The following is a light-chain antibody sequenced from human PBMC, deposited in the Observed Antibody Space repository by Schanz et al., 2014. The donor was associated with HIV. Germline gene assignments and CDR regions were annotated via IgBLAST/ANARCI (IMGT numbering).Light chain of an antibody. V-gene: IGKV3-20*01. CDR3: QQYYTTPQA. J-gene: IGKJ1*01. CDR2: GAS. CDR1: QSVSNNY. Sequence: EIVLTQSPGPLSLSPGEGATLSCRASQSVSNNYLAWYQQKPGQAPRLLIYGASTRATGIPDRFSGSGSGTDFTLTISRLEPEDFAVYYCQQYYTTPQAFGQGTKVQIK.